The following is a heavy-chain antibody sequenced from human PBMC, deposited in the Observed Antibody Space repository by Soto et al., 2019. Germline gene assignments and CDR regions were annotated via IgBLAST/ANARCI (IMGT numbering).Heavy chain of an antibody. Sequence: EVQLVESGGGLVQPGGSLRLSCAASGFTFSSYWMSWVRQAPGKGLEWVANIKQDGSEKYYVDSVKGRFTISRENAKNSLYLQMNSLSAEDTAVYYCARVRRRGYSSGWYEADYWGQGTLVTVSS. V-gene: IGHV3-7*01. D-gene: IGHD6-19*01. CDR3: ARVRRRGYSSGWYEADY. CDR1: GFTFSSYW. CDR2: IKQDGSEK. J-gene: IGHJ4*02.